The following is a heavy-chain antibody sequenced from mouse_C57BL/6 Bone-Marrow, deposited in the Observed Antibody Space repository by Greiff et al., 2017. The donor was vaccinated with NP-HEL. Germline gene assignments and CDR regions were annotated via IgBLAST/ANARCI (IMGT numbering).Heavy chain of an antibody. CDR1: GFTFSDYG. D-gene: IGHD2-1*01. Sequence: EVMLVESGGGLVQPGGSLKLSCAASGFTFSDYGMAWVRQAPRKGPEWVAFISNLAYSIYYADTVTGRFTISRENAKNTLYLEMSSLRSEDTAMYYCAREGGLLRRAMDYWGQGTSVTVSS. CDR2: ISNLAYSI. CDR3: AREGGLLRRAMDY. J-gene: IGHJ4*01. V-gene: IGHV5-15*01.